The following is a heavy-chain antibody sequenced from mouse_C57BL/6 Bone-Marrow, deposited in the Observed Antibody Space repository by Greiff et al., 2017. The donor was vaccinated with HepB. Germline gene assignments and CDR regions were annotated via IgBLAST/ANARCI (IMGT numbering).Heavy chain of an antibody. CDR2: IDPETGGT. J-gene: IGHJ3*01. V-gene: IGHV1-15*01. CDR1: GYTFTDYE. D-gene: IGHD2-3*01. Sequence: QVQLQQSGAELVRPGASVTLSCKASGYTFTDYEMHWVKQTPVHGLEWIGAIDPETGGTAYNQKFKGKAILTADKASSTAYMELRSLTAEDSAVYYCTRSDDGYYRYVFAYWGQGTLVTVSA. CDR3: TRSDDGYYRYVFAY.